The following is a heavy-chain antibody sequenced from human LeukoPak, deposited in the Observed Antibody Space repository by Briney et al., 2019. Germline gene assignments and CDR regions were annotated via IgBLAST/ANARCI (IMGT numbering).Heavy chain of an antibody. J-gene: IGHJ4*02. V-gene: IGHV3-23*01. CDR1: GFSFSTYG. Sequence: GSLRLSCVGSGFSFSTYGMGWVRQTPGKGLEWVSAISTTGGYTEDADSVKGRFTISRDNSQNTLFLQMHSLRAEDTAVYYCAKKPATIKSLFDIWGQGTLVTVSP. CDR2: ISTTGGYT. D-gene: IGHD5-24*01. CDR3: AKKPATIKSLFDI.